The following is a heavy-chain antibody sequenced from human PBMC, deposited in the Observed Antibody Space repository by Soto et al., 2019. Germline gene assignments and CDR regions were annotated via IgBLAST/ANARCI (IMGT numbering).Heavy chain of an antibody. V-gene: IGHV1-69*12. Sequence: QVQLVQSGAEVKKPGSSVKVSCKASGGAFSDYAFSWVRQAPGQGLEWLGGIMPIFRAPDYAQKFQGRVTITADEFTRTAYMEWNSLRSEDTAVYYCASWLKGPDIGNYYYGMDVWGQGTTVTVS. CDR1: GGAFSDYA. CDR3: ASWLKGPDIGNYYYGMDV. J-gene: IGHJ6*02. D-gene: IGHD2-15*01. CDR2: IMPIFRAP.